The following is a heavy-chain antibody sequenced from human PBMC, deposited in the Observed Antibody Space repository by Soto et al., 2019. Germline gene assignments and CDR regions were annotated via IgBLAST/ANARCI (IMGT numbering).Heavy chain of an antibody. CDR3: ARDWVAIAVAGAPYYYYGMDV. J-gene: IGHJ6*02. CDR1: GFTFSSYG. CDR2: IWYDGSNK. V-gene: IGHV3-33*01. Sequence: QVQLVESGGGVVQPGRSLRLSCAASGFTFSSYGMHWVRQAPGKGLEWVAVIWYDGSNKYYADSVKGRFTISRDNSKNTLYREMNSLRAEDTAVYYCARDWVAIAVAGAPYYYYGMDVWGQGTTVTVSS. D-gene: IGHD6-19*01.